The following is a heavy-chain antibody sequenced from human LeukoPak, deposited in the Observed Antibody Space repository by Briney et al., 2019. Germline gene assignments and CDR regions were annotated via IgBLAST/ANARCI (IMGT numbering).Heavy chain of an antibody. CDR3: AKVVDSNDAFDI. D-gene: IGHD2-15*01. CDR2: IDHSGST. CDR1: GGSFSGYY. J-gene: IGHJ3*02. Sequence: SETLSLTCAVYGGSFSGYYWSWIRQPPGKGLEWIGEIDHSGSTNYNPSLKSRVTILVDTSKNQFSLKLSSVTAADTAVYYCAKVVDSNDAFDIWGQGTMVTVSS. V-gene: IGHV4-34*01.